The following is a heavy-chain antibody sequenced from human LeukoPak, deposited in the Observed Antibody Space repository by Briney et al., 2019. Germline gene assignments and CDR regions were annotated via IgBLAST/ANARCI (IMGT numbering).Heavy chain of an antibody. D-gene: IGHD6-19*01. CDR1: GFTFSSYA. Sequence: GVSLRLFCAASGFTFSSYAMSWVRQAPGKGLEWVSAFSGGGGSTYYADSVKGRFTISRDNSKNTLYLKMNSLRAEHRAVYYCASAKSSSVWYYFAYWGQGTLVTVSS. CDR2: FSGGGGST. V-gene: IGHV3-23*01. J-gene: IGHJ4*02. CDR3: ASAKSSSVWYYFAY.